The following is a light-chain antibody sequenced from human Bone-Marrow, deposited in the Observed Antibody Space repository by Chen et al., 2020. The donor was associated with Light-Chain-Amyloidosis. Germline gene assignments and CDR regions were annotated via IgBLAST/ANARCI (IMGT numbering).Light chain of an antibody. V-gene: IGLV1-47*01. CDR3: AAWDDDVSGRI. CDR1: RSNIGNNF. J-gene: IGLJ2*01. Sequence: QSVMPQRPSTPGSPRQPVSISGSGSRSNIGNNFVYCYQQLPGMAPKLLIYKNDQRPSGVPDRFSGSKPGTSASLAISGLRSGDEADYFCAAWDDDVSGRIFGGGTKLGVL. CDR2: KND.